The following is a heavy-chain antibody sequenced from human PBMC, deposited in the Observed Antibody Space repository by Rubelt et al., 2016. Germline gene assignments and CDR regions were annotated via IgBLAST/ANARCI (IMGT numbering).Heavy chain of an antibody. CDR1: GGSISSYY. CDR3: ARHTRDGNNLSWLDP. V-gene: IGHV4-59*08. J-gene: IGHJ5*02. Sequence: GPGLVKPSETLSLTCTVSGGSISSYYWSWIRQPPGKGLEWIGYIYYSGSTNYNPSLKSRVSISVDTSKNQFSLTLSSVTAADTAMYYCARHTRDGNNLSWLDPWGQGTLVTVSS. CDR2: IYYSGST. D-gene: IGHD5-24*01.